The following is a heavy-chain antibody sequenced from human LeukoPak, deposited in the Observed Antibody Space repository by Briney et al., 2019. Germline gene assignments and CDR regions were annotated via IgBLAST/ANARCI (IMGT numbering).Heavy chain of an antibody. CDR3: ARDHGSGSYYYYYYMDV. Sequence: SETLSLTCTVSGGSISSYYWSWIRQPPGKGLEWIGYIYYSGSTNYNPSLKSRVTISVDTSKNQFSLKLSSVTAADTAAYYCARDHGSGSYYYYYYMDVWGKGTTVTVSS. CDR2: IYYSGST. J-gene: IGHJ6*03. D-gene: IGHD3-10*01. V-gene: IGHV4-59*01. CDR1: GGSISSYY.